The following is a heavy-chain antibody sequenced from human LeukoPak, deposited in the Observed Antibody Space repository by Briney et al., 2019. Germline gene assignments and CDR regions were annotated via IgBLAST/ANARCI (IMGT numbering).Heavy chain of an antibody. CDR3: ARDLRIAARPGYYYYGMDV. CDR1: GGSISSYY. V-gene: IGHV4-59*01. J-gene: IGHJ6*02. D-gene: IGHD6-6*01. Sequence: SETLSLTCIVSGGSISSYYWSWIRQPPGKGLEWIGYIYYSGSTNYNPSLKSRVTISVDTSKNQFSLKLSSVTAADTAVYYCARDLRIAARPGYYYYGMDVWGQGTTVTVSS. CDR2: IYYSGST.